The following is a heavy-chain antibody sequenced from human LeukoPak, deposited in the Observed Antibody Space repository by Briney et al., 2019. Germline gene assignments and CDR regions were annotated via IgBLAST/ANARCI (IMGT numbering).Heavy chain of an antibody. CDR1: GYTFTNYA. Sequence: GASVKVSCKASGYTFTNYAIHWVRQTPGQRLEWMGWINSGNGNTKYLQELQGRVAITRDTSASTAYMELSSLRSDDTSVYYCAREWLSTGDSHYSHWGQGTLVTVSS. D-gene: IGHD2-15*01. CDR2: INSGNGNT. J-gene: IGHJ4*02. CDR3: AREWLSTGDSHYSH. V-gene: IGHV1-3*01.